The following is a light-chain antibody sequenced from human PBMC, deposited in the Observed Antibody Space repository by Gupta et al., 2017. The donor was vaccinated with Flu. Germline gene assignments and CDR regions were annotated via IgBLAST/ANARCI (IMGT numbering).Light chain of an antibody. CDR1: SSNIGNNY. V-gene: IGLV1-51*02. Sequence: QSVLTQPPSVSAAPGQTVTISSSGSSSNIGNNYVSWYQQLPGTAPKLLIYENNKRPSGIPDRFSGSKSGTSATLGITGLQTGDEADYYCGTWDSSLSAGGVFGGGTKLTVL. CDR2: ENN. CDR3: GTWDSSLSAGGV. J-gene: IGLJ3*02.